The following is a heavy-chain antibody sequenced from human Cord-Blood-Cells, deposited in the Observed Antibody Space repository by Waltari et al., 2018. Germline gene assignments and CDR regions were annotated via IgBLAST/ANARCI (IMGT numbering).Heavy chain of an antibody. D-gene: IGHD2-15*01. J-gene: IGHJ4*02. V-gene: IGHV4-34*01. CDR2: INHSGST. Sequence: QVQLQQWGAGRLRLSEARSVTCAVYGGSWGGYYWSWIRQVPGRGLEWIGEINHSGSTSDSPYLKSRVTMSVDASQNQFSLKLSAAPVSDTAVHYCARNPDQDDPDYWGQGTLVTVSS. CDR1: GGSWGGYY. CDR3: ARNPDQDDPDY.